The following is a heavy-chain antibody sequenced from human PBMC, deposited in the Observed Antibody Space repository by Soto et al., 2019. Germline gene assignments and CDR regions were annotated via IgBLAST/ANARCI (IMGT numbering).Heavy chain of an antibody. CDR2: INDRGSI. CDR1: GGSFSGYY. Sequence: QVQLQQWGAGPLRPLETLSLTCGVSGGSFSGYYWAWIRQSPGKGLEWIGEINDRGSINYNPSLKSRVSISVDTSKNHYSLNLRSVTAADTAVYYCARESHDILTGPPWVWYFDLWGRGTRVNVSS. V-gene: IGHV4-34*01. CDR3: ARESHDILTGPPWVWYFDL. J-gene: IGHJ2*01. D-gene: IGHD3-9*01.